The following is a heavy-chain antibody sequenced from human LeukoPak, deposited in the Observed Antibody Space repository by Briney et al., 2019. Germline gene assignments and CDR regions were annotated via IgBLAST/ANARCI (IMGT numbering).Heavy chain of an antibody. V-gene: IGHV4-34*01. Sequence: SETLSLTCAVYGGSFSGYYWSWIRQPPGKGLEWIGEINHSGSTNYNPSLKRRVTISVDTSKNQFSLKLSSVTAADTAVYYCARSYNWNYYCDYWGQGTLVTVSS. CDR3: ARSYNWNYYCDY. D-gene: IGHD1-7*01. CDR1: GGSFSGYY. CDR2: INHSGST. J-gene: IGHJ4*02.